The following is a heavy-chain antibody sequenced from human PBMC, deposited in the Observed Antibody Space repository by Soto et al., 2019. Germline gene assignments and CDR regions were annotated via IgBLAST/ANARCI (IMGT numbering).Heavy chain of an antibody. CDR3: AREGGITIFGVVRGWFDP. Sequence: QVQLVESGGGVVQPGRSLRLSCAASGFTFSSYAMHRVRQAPGKGLEWVAVISYDGSNKYYADSVKGRFTISRDNSKNTLYLQMNSLRAEDTAVYYCAREGGITIFGVVRGWFDPWGQGTLVTVSS. CDR2: ISYDGSNK. V-gene: IGHV3-30-3*01. D-gene: IGHD3-3*01. J-gene: IGHJ5*02. CDR1: GFTFSSYA.